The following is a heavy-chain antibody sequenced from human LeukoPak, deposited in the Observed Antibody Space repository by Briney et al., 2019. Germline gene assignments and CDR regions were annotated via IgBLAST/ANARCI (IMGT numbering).Heavy chain of an antibody. Sequence: PGGSLRLSCTASGFTFSSYSIHWVRQAPGKGLEWVAVISYDGSNKYYADSVKGRFTISRDNSKNTLYLQMNSLRAEDTAVYYCARARSYSSSLLDYWGQGTLVTVSS. CDR1: GFTFSSYS. D-gene: IGHD6-13*01. J-gene: IGHJ4*02. CDR2: ISYDGSNK. CDR3: ARARSYSSSLLDY. V-gene: IGHV3-30-3*01.